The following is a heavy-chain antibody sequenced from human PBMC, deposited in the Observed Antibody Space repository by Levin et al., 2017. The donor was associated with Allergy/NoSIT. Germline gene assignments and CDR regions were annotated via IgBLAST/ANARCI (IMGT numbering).Heavy chain of an antibody. J-gene: IGHJ6*02. V-gene: IGHV4-34*01. CDR2: INHSGTT. D-gene: IGHD6-13*01. CDR1: GGSFTSSY. CDR3: AGAFASAGTDSIYFYYYGVDV. Sequence: SSQTLSLTCGVYGGSFTSSYWSWIRQPPGKGLEWIGEINHSGTTKYSPSLKSRVTMSVDTSENQISLRLSSVTAADTAVYYCAGAFASAGTDSIYFYYYGVDVWGQGTTVTVSS.